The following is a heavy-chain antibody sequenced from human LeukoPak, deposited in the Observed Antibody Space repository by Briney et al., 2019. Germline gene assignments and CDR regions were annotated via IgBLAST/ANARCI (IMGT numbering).Heavy chain of an antibody. CDR3: ASQLDDYYDSTGYYTGFIDY. CDR2: IYYSGNP. V-gene: IGHV4-39*01. CDR1: GDSLSSNSSY. D-gene: IGHD3-22*01. Sequence: SETLSLTCTVSGDSLSSNSSYWGWIRQPPGKGLEWVGSIYYSGNPFYNPSLKSRVTISVDPSKNQFSLSLDSVTAADTAVYYCASQLDDYYDSTGYYTGFIDYWGPGTLVAVSS. J-gene: IGHJ4*02.